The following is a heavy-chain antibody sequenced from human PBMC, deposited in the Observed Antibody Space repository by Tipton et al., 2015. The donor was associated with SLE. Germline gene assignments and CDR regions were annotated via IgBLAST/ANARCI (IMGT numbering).Heavy chain of an antibody. D-gene: IGHD3-3*01. V-gene: IGHV4-34*01. J-gene: IGHJ4*02. CDR1: GGSFSGYY. CDR3: ARRKGLYYDFWSGYYDGGAYFDY. Sequence: TLSLTCAVYGGSFSGYYWSWIRQPPGKGLEWIGEINHSGSTNYNPSLKSRVTISVDTSKNQFSLKLSSVTAADTAVYYCARRKGLYYDFWSGYYDGGAYFDYWGQGTLVTVSS. CDR2: INHSGST.